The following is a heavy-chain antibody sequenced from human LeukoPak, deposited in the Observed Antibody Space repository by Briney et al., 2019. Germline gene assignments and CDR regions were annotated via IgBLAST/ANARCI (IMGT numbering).Heavy chain of an antibody. CDR2: ISSGSRYI. V-gene: IGHV3-21*01. D-gene: IGHD6-6*01. CDR3: ARARPIDY. J-gene: IGHJ4*02. CDR1: GFTFSTYS. Sequence: WGSLRLTCAASGFTFSTYSMNWVRQAPGKGLEWVSYISSGSRYIYYADSLKGRFTISRDDAENSLYLQMNNLGADDTAVYYCARARPIDYWGQGALVTVSS.